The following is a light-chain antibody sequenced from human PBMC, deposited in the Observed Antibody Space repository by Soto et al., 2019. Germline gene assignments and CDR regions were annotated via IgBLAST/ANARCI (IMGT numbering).Light chain of an antibody. CDR1: SANIGAGYD. Sequence: QSVLKQQPSVSGAPGQRVTISCSGTSANIGAGYDVHCYHQVPGTAPKLLIYGNNNRPSGIPDRFSGCRSGNAASLAITGPRAEDDAAYYCQGSHTNRRGSLFGRGTKLTVL. J-gene: IGLJ2*01. V-gene: IGLV1-40*01. CDR2: GNN. CDR3: QGSHTNRRGSL.